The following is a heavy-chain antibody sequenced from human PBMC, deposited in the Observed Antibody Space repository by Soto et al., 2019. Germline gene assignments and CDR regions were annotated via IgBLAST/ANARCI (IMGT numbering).Heavy chain of an antibody. CDR1: GFSLTKPQEG. CDR2: IFWNDDK. D-gene: IGHD1-1*01. CDR3: AHRGGYWNDVKGWFDP. Sequence: GSGPTLVNPTQTLTLTCTFSGFSLTKPQEGVGWIRQPPGKALEWLAVIFWNDDKRYSPSLKSRLTITKDTSKRQVVLTMTNMDPVDTGTYYCAHRGGYWNDVKGWFDPWGQGTLVTVSS. V-gene: IGHV2-5*01. J-gene: IGHJ5*01.